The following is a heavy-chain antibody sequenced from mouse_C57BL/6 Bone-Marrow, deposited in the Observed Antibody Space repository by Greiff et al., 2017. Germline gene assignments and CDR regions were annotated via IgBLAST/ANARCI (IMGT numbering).Heavy chain of an antibody. CDR1: GFTFSSYG. Sequence: EVHLVESGGDLVKPGGSLKLSCAASGFTFSSYGMSWVRQTPDKRLEWVATISSGGSYTYYPDSVKGRFTISRDNAKNTLYLQMSSLKSEDTAMYYCARLFPYYFDYWGQGTTLTVSS. J-gene: IGHJ2*01. CDR2: ISSGGSYT. CDR3: ARLFPYYFDY. V-gene: IGHV5-6*01.